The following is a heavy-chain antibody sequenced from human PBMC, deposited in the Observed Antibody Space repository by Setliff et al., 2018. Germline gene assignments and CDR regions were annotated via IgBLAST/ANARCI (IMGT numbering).Heavy chain of an antibody. V-gene: IGHV5-51*01. Sequence: LGESLKISCKGSGYRFTNSWIGWVRQMPGKGLEWMGIIHPGDSDIRYGPSFQGQVTISADKSINTAYLQWVGLKASDTAMYYCAVLQVPLAAPAHFEFWGQGTPVTVSS. D-gene: IGHD3-10*01. CDR3: AVLQVPLAAPAHFEF. CDR2: IHPGDSDI. CDR1: GYRFTNSW. J-gene: IGHJ4*02.